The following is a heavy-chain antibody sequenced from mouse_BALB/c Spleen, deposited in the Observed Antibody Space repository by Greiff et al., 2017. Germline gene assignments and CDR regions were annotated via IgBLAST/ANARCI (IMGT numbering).Heavy chain of an antibody. V-gene: IGHV3-2*02. CDR3: ASHRYDWFAY. CDR1: GYSITSDYA. CDR2: ISYSGST. Sequence: EVQLQQSGPGLVKPSQSLSLTCTVTGYSITSDYAWNWIRQFPGNKLEWMGYISYSGSTSYNPSLKSRISITRDTSKNQFFLQLNSVTTEDTATYYCASHRYDWFAYWGQGTLVTVSA. J-gene: IGHJ3*01. D-gene: IGHD2-14*01.